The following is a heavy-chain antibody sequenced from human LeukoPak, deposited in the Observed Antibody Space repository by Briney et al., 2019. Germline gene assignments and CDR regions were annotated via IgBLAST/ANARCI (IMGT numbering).Heavy chain of an antibody. V-gene: IGHV1-2*02. CDR1: GYTFTGYY. CDR3: ARGGGGDYVWGSYRLNWFDP. D-gene: IGHD3-16*02. J-gene: IGHJ5*02. Sequence: ASVKVSCKASGYTFTGYYMHWVRQAPGQGLEWMGWINPNSGGTNYAQKFQGRVTMTRDTSISTAYMELSRLRSDDTAVYYCARGGGGDYVWGSYRLNWFDPWGQGTLVTVSS. CDR2: INPNSGGT.